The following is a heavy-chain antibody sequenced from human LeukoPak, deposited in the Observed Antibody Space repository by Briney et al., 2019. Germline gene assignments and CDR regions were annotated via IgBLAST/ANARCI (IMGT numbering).Heavy chain of an antibody. D-gene: IGHD2-2*02. CDR3: ASRYQLLYDAFDI. CDR1: GFTFRNYA. V-gene: IGHV3-21*01. J-gene: IGHJ3*02. Sequence: PGGSLRLSCAASGFTFRNYAMNWVRQAPGKGLEWVSSISSSSSYIYYADSVKGRFTISRDNAKNSLYLQMNSLRAEDTAVYYCASRYQLLYDAFDIWGQGTMVTVSS. CDR2: ISSSSSYI.